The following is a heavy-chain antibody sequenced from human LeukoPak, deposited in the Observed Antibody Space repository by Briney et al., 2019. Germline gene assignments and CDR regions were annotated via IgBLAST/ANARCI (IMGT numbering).Heavy chain of an antibody. Sequence: ASVKVSCKASGYTFTSYYMHWVRQAPGQGLEWMGIINPSGGSTSYAQKFQGRVTMTRDMSTSTVYMELSSLRAEDTAVYYCAKVVWDSSSWYYYFDYWGQGTLVTVSS. CDR2: INPSGGST. CDR1: GYTFTSYY. D-gene: IGHD6-13*01. CDR3: AKVVWDSSSWYYYFDY. J-gene: IGHJ4*02. V-gene: IGHV1-46*01.